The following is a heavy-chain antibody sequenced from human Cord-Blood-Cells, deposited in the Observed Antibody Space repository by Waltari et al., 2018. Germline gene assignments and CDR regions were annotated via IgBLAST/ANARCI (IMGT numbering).Heavy chain of an antibody. Sequence: QVQLVQSGAEVKKPGASVKVSCKVSGYTLTELSMHWVRQAPGKGLEWMGGFDPEDGETTYAQKFQGRVTMTEDTSTDTAYMELSSLRSEDTAVYYCATDQIAARPGYYYYYYMDVWGKGTTVTVSS. CDR1: GYTLTELS. D-gene: IGHD6-6*01. CDR2: FDPEDGET. V-gene: IGHV1-24*01. J-gene: IGHJ6*03. CDR3: ATDQIAARPGYYYYYYMDV.